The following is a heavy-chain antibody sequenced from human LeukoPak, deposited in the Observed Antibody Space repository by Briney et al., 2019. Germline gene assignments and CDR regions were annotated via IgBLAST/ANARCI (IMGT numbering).Heavy chain of an antibody. V-gene: IGHV4-34*01. J-gene: IGHJ4*02. Sequence: PETLSLTCAVYGGSFSGYYWSWIRQPPGKGLEWIGEINHSGSTNYNPSLKSRVTISVDTSKNQFSLKLSSVTAADTAVYYCASRDYCSGGSCYGGSYYFDYWGQGTLVTVSS. D-gene: IGHD2-15*01. CDR3: ASRDYCSGGSCYGGSYYFDY. CDR1: GGSFSGYY. CDR2: INHSGST.